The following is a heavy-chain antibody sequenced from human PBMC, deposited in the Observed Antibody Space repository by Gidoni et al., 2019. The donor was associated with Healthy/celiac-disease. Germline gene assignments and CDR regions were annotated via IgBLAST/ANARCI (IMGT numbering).Heavy chain of an antibody. Sequence: EVQLLASGGGLVQPGGSLRLSCAASGFTFSSYALRWVRQAPGKGLEWVSAISGSGGSTYYADSVKGRFNISRDNSKNTLYLQMNSLRAEDTAVYYCAKDRLSLPYYYYGMDVWGQGTTVTVS. CDR3: AKDRLSLPYYYYGMDV. J-gene: IGHJ6*02. V-gene: IGHV3-23*01. CDR2: ISGSGGST. D-gene: IGHD3-16*01. CDR1: GFTFSSYA.